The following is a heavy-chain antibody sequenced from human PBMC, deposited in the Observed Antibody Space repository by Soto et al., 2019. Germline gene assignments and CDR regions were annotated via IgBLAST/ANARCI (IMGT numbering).Heavy chain of an antibody. CDR3: ERVGSSSWYLGNWFDP. D-gene: IGHD6-13*01. J-gene: IGHJ5*02. CDR2: IYPGDSDT. CDR1: GYSFTSYW. V-gene: IGHV5-51*01. Sequence: GESLKISCKGSGYSFTSYWIGWVRQMPGKGLEWMGIIYPGDSDTRYSPSFQGQVTISADKSISTAYLQWSSLKASDTAMYYCERVGSSSWYLGNWFDPWGQGTLVTVSS.